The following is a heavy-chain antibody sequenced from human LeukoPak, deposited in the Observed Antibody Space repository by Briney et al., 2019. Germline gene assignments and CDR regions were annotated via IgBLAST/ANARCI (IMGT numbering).Heavy chain of an antibody. CDR3: AREVFGATMIDY. CDR1: GYSISSGYY. Sequence: SETLSLTCTVSGYSISSGYYWGCIRQPPGKGLEWIGSIYHSGSTYYNPSLKSRVTISVDTSKNQFSLKLSSVTAADTAVYYCAREVFGATMIDYWGQGTLVTVSS. CDR2: IYHSGST. V-gene: IGHV4-38-2*02. D-gene: IGHD1-26*01. J-gene: IGHJ4*02.